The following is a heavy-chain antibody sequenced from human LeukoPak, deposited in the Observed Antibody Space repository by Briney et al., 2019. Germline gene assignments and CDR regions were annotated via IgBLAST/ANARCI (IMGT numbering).Heavy chain of an antibody. Sequence: PGGSLRLSCAASGFTFSSYAMSWVRQAPGKGLEWVSAISGSGGSTYYADSVKGRFTISRDNSKSTLYLQMNSLRAEDTAVYYCAKKPAAADTGFDYWGQGTLVTVSS. D-gene: IGHD6-13*01. CDR1: GFTFSSYA. CDR2: ISGSGGST. V-gene: IGHV3-23*01. CDR3: AKKPAAADTGFDY. J-gene: IGHJ4*02.